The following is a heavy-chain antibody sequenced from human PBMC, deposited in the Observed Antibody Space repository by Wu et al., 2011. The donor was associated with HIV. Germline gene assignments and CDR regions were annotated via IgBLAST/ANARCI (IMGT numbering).Heavy chain of an antibody. CDR2: IVLIFGTA. D-gene: IGHD6-13*01. Sequence: QVQLVQSGAEMKKPGSSVKVSCKASGGTFRRYAISWVRQAPGQGLEWLGRIVLIFGTANYAQKFQGRVTITADESTSTAYMELSSLRSEDTAVYYCARDLEYSTNWGAFDIWGQGTMVTVSS. CDR1: GGTFRRYA. J-gene: IGHJ3*02. V-gene: IGHV1-69*19. CDR3: ARDLEYSTNWGAFDI.